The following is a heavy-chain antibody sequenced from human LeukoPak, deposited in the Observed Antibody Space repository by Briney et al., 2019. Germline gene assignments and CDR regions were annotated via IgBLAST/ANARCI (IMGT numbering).Heavy chain of an antibody. CDR1: GGTFSSYA. CDR3: AKIPQVATVTVPYFDH. Sequence: GASVKVSCKASGGTFSSYAISWVRQAPGQGLEWMGGIIPFFGTANYAQKFQGRVTITADESTSTAYMELSSLRSEDTAVYYCAKIPQVATVTVPYFDHWGQGTLVTVSS. V-gene: IGHV1-69*13. CDR2: IIPFFGTA. J-gene: IGHJ4*02. D-gene: IGHD2-21*01.